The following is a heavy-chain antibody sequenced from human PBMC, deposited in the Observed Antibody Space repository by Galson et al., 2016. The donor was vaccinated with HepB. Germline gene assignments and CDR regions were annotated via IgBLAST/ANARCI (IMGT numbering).Heavy chain of an antibody. Sequence: SVKVSCKASGYTFITYGISWVRQAPGQGLEWMGWISTDSGNTNYAQKLQGRVTMTTDTSTSTAYMELRSLRSDDTAVYYCAREDSPSSYDFWSGYYAYFDFWGQGTLVTVSS. D-gene: IGHD3-3*01. CDR1: GYTFITYG. CDR2: ISTDSGNT. J-gene: IGHJ4*02. CDR3: AREDSPSSYDFWSGYYAYFDF. V-gene: IGHV1-18*01.